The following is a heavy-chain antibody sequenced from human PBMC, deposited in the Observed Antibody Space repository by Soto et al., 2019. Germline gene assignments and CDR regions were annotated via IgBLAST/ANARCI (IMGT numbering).Heavy chain of an antibody. CDR3: ARNRSPDYYYCYGMDV. Sequence: GASVKVSCKASGGTFSSYAISWVRQAPGQGLEWMGGIIPIFGTANYAQKFQGRVTITADESTSTAYMELSSLRSEDTAVYYCARNRSPDYYYCYGMDVWGQGTTVTGSS. CDR1: GGTFSSYA. CDR2: IIPIFGTA. V-gene: IGHV1-69*13. J-gene: IGHJ6*02.